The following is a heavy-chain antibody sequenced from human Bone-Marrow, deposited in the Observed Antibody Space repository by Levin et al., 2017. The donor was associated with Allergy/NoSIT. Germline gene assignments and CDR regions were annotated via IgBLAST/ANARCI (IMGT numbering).Heavy chain of an antibody. CDR1: GGSFSGYH. CDR2: INHSGST. D-gene: IGHD6-13*01. J-gene: IGHJ6*02. CDR3: AGAEPPLVRGMNYNYGMDV. Sequence: SETLSLTCAVYGGSFSGYHWSWIRQPPGKGLEWIGEINHSGSTNYNPSLKSRVTISVDTSKNQFPLKLSSVTAADTAVYYCAGAEPPLVRGMNYNYGMDVWGQGTTVTVSS. V-gene: IGHV4-34*01.